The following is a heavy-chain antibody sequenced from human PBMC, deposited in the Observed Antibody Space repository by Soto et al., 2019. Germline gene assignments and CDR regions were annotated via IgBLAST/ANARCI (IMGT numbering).Heavy chain of an antibody. CDR1: GYSFTSYW. CDR3: ARQQWLGAAAGPQVENDY. Sequence: EVQLVQSGAEVKKPGESLRISCKGSGYSFTSYWISWVRQMPGKGLEWMGRIDPSDSYTNYSPSFQGHVTISADKSISTAYLQWSSLKASDTAMYYCARQQWLGAAAGPQVENDYWGQGTLVTVSS. D-gene: IGHD6-13*01. J-gene: IGHJ4*02. V-gene: IGHV5-10-1*03. CDR2: IDPSDSYT.